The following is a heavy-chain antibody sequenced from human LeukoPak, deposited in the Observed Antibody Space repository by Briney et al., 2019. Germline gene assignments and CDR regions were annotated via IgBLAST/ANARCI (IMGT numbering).Heavy chain of an antibody. D-gene: IGHD3-22*01. Sequence: ASVKVSCKASGGTFSRYAISWVRQAPGQGLEWMGGIIPIFGTANYAQKFQGRVTITADESTSTAYMELSSLRSEDTAVYYCAREGDSSGYRIDYWGQGTLVTVSS. V-gene: IGHV1-69*13. CDR1: GGTFSRYA. J-gene: IGHJ4*02. CDR2: IIPIFGTA. CDR3: AREGDSSGYRIDY.